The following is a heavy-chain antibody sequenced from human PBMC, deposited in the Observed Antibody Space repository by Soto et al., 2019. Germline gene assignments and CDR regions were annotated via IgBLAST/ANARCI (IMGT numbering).Heavy chain of an antibody. CDR2: ISHDGTDK. J-gene: IGHJ6*02. Sequence: QVQLVESGGGVVQPGRSLRLSCAASGFTFSSYGIHWVRQAPGKGLEWVALISHDGTDKYYADSVKGRFTISRDNFKNTLYLQMSSLRPEDTVVYYCVKERYAQLWLEDYGMDVWGQGTTVTV. CDR3: VKERYAQLWLEDYGMDV. V-gene: IGHV3-30*18. CDR1: GFTFSSYG. D-gene: IGHD5-18*01.